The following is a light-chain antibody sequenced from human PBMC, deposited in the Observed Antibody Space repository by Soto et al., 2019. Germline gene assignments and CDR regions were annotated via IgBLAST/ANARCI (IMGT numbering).Light chain of an antibody. CDR2: AAS. Sequence: AVQMTQSPSSLSASVGDRVTITCRASQDIRNDLGWYQQKPGKAPKLLIYAASSLDTGVPSRFSGSRSGTDFTLTISSLQPEDFATYYCLQDYNYPRTFGRGTKVEIK. V-gene: IGKV1-6*01. J-gene: IGKJ1*01. CDR1: QDIRND. CDR3: LQDYNYPRT.